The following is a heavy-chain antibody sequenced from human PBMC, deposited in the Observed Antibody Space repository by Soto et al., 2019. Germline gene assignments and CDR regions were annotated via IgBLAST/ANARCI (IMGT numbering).Heavy chain of an antibody. CDR1: GGSISSGDYY. J-gene: IGHJ4*02. V-gene: IGHV4-30-4*01. Sequence: SETLSLTCTVSGGSISSGDYYWSWIRQPPGKGLEWIGYIYYSGSTYYNPSLKSRVTISVDTSKNQFSLKLSSVTAADTAVYYCARAVLYSYGYYFDYWGQGTLVTVSS. D-gene: IGHD5-18*01. CDR2: IYYSGST. CDR3: ARAVLYSYGYYFDY.